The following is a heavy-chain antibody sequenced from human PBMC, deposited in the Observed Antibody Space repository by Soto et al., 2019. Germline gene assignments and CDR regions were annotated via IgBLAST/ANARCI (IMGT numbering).Heavy chain of an antibody. D-gene: IGHD1-26*01. CDR1: GYTFTNYG. J-gene: IGHJ5*02. Sequence: ASVKVSCKASGYTFTNYGISWVRQAPGQGLEWMGWISAYNGNTNYAQKLQGRVTMTTDTSTSTAYMEPRSLRSDDTAVYYCARDPNAYSGPNNWFDPWGQGTLVTVSS. CDR3: ARDPNAYSGPNNWFDP. V-gene: IGHV1-18*01. CDR2: ISAYNGNT.